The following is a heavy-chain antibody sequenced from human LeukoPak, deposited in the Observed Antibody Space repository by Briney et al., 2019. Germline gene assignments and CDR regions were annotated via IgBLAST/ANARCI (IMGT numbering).Heavy chain of an antibody. D-gene: IGHD5-12*01. V-gene: IGHV4-59*01. CDR1: GGSISSYY. CDR2: MYYSGST. CDR3: ARGVAGYGPYDY. Sequence: SETLSLTCTVSGGSISSYYWSWIRQPPGKGLEWIGYMYYSGSTNYNPSLKSRVTISLDTPKNQFSLRLNSVTAADTAVYYCARGVAGYGPYDYWGQGTLVTVSS. J-gene: IGHJ4*02.